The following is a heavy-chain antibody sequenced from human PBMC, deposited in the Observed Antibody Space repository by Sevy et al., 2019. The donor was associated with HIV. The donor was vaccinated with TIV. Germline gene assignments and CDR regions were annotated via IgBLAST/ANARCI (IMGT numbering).Heavy chain of an antibody. J-gene: IGHJ4*02. CDR1: AFTFSSYS. V-gene: IGHV3-48*02. D-gene: IGHD5-18*01. CDR2: ISDSSYTK. CDR3: VRSGGYSFGYWDY. Sequence: GESLKISCAASAFTFSSYSMNWVRQAPGKGLEWVSYISDSSYTKHYADSVKGRFTISRDNSKNSLYLQMNSLRDEDTAVYYCVRSGGYSFGYWDYWGQGTLVTVSS.